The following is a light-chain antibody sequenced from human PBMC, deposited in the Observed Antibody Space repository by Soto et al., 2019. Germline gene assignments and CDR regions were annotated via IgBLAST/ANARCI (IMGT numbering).Light chain of an antibody. CDR2: GAS. Sequence: EIVMAQYPATLSVSPGERAPPSRRAGQSVSSNLAWYQQKPGQAPRLLIYGASTRATGIPARFSGSGSGTEFTLTISRLEPEDFAVYYCQQYGNWPWTFGQGTKVDIK. J-gene: IGKJ1*01. CDR1: QSVSSN. CDR3: QQYGNWPWT. V-gene: IGKV3-15*01.